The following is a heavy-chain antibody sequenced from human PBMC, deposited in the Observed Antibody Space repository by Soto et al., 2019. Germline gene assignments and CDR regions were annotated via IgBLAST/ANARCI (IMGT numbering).Heavy chain of an antibody. CDR2: IYYSGST. V-gene: IGHV4-30-4*01. CDR3: AREKWVTIFGVANYYGMDV. J-gene: IGHJ6*02. D-gene: IGHD3-3*01. CDR1: GGSISSGDYY. Sequence: SETLSLTCTVSGGSISSGDYYWSWIRQPPGKGLEWIGYIYYSGSTYYNPSLKSRVTISVDTSKNQFSLKLSSVTAADTAVYYCAREKWVTIFGVANYYGMDVWGQGTTVTVS.